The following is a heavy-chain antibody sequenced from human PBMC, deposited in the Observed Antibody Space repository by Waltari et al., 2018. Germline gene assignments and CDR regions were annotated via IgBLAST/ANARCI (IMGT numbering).Heavy chain of an antibody. Sequence: EVQLVESGGGLVQPGGSLRLSCAASGFTIPSYWMHWVRQAPGKGPVWVSRIKGDGSSPTYVDSVKGRFTISTDSAQNTMYLQMNSLRVDDTAVYYCARDHTYRIDYWGQGTPVTVSS. CDR2: IKGDGSSP. CDR3: ARDHTYRIDY. CDR1: GFTIPSYW. J-gene: IGHJ4*02. V-gene: IGHV3-74*01.